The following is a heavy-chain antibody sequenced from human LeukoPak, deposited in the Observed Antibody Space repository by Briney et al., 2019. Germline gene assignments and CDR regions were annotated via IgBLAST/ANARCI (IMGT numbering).Heavy chain of an antibody. CDR2: ISSSSSTI. D-gene: IGHD3-22*01. V-gene: IGHV3-48*04. CDR3: ARVGYLYDSSGYYNWFDP. J-gene: IGHJ5*02. CDR1: GFTFSSYS. Sequence: GGSLRLSCAASGFTFSSYSMNWVRQAPGKGLERVSYISSSSSTIYYADSVKGRFTISRDNAKNSLYLQMNSLRAEDTAVYYCARVGYLYDSSGYYNWFDPWGQGTLVTVSS.